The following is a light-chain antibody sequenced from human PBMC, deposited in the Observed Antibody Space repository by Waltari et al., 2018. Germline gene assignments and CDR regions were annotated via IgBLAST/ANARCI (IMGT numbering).Light chain of an antibody. V-gene: IGLV4-69*01. CDR3: QTGGHGTWV. Sequence: QLVLTQSPSASASLGASVKLTCTLSSRHSSNVIAWLKQQPEKGPRYLMKVNSDGSHSKGDEIPDRFSGSSSGAERYLTISSLQSEDEADYYCQTGGHGTWVFGGGTKLTVL. CDR1: SRHSSNV. CDR2: VNSDGSH. J-gene: IGLJ3*02.